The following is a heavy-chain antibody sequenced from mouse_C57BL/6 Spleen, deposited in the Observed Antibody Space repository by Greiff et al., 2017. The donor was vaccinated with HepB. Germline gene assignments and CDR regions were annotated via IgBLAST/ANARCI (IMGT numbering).Heavy chain of an antibody. J-gene: IGHJ2*01. CDR2: IYPGDGDT. CDR3: ARRDYGSPFDY. D-gene: IGHD1-1*01. V-gene: IGHV1-82*01. Sequence: QVQLQQSGPELVKPGASVKISCKASGYAFSSSWMNWVKQRPGKGLEWIGRIYPGDGDTNYNGKFKGKATLTADKSSSTAYMQLSSLTSEDSAVYFCARRDYGSPFDYWGQGTTLTVSS. CDR1: GYAFSSSW.